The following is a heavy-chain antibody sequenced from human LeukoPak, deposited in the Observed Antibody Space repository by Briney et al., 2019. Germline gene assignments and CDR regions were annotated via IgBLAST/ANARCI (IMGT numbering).Heavy chain of an antibody. V-gene: IGHV3-30*04. CDR2: ISDDGNFK. Sequence: GGSLRLSCVASGFTFSMYSMHWVRQAPGKGLEWLAIISDDGNFKYYGDSVKGRFTVSRDNTKNTLYLQMNSLRPEDSAVFYCAREMRLPHNDALIHRRALDVWGQGTMVTVSS. J-gene: IGHJ3*01. D-gene: IGHD3-16*01. CDR3: AREMRLPHNDALIHRRALDV. CDR1: GFTFSMYS.